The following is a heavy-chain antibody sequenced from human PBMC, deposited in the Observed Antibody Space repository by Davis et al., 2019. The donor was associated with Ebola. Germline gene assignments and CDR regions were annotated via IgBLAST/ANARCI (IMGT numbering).Heavy chain of an antibody. V-gene: IGHV3-23*01. Sequence: PGGSLRLSCAASGFTFSSYAMSWVRQAPGKGLDWVSAISGSGGSTYYADSVKGRFTISRDNSKNTLYLQMNSLRAEDTAVYYCAREVTAMGEMGYWFDPWGHGILVTVSS. D-gene: IGHD5-24*01. CDR3: AREVTAMGEMGYWFDP. CDR1: GFTFSSYA. J-gene: IGHJ5*02. CDR2: ISGSGGST.